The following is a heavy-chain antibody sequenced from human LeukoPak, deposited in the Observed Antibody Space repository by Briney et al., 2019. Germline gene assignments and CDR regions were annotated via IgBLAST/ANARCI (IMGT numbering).Heavy chain of an antibody. CDR3: ARVSGSGSYYFYYYSDY. CDR2: IYSGGST. D-gene: IGHD3-10*01. V-gene: IGHV3-53*01. CDR1: GFTVSSNY. J-gene: IGHJ4*02. Sequence: GGSLRLSCAASGFTVSSNYMSWVRQAPGKGLEWVSVIYSGGSTYYADSVKGRFTISRDNSKNTLYLQMNGLRAEDTAVYYCARVSGSGSYYFYYYSDYWGQGTLVTVSS.